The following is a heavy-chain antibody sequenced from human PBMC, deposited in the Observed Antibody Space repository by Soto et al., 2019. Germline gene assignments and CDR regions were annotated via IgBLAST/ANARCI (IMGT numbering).Heavy chain of an antibody. D-gene: IGHD1-26*01. CDR3: ARFANGGSYRAWFDP. CDR1: GYAFANFY. CDR2: IDPGIGRS. V-gene: IGHV1-46*01. Sequence: QVQLVQSGAEVKKPGASVNLSCTSSGYAFANFYIHWVRQAPGRGLEWLGSIDPGIGRSSSAERFETRITLNRDTSTSTVYMELRSLSSEDTAIYYCARFANGGSYRAWFDPWGQGTLVTVSS. J-gene: IGHJ5*02.